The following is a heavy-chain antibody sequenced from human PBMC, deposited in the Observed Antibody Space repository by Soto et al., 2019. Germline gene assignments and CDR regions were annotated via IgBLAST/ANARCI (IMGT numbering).Heavy chain of an antibody. CDR1: GFTFSSYW. Sequence: GGSLRLSCAASGFTFSSYWMHWVRQAPGKGLVWVSRINSDGSSTSYADSVKGRFTISRDNAKNTLYLQMNSLRAEDTAVYYCAREGIVGATTYFTNYYGMDVWGQGTTVTVSS. CDR2: INSDGSST. D-gene: IGHD1-26*01. J-gene: IGHJ6*02. V-gene: IGHV3-74*01. CDR3: AREGIVGATTYFTNYYGMDV.